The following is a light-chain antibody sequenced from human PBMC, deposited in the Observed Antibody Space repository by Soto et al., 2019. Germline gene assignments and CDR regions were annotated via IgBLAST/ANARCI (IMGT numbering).Light chain of an antibody. Sequence: DIQMTQSPSSLSASVGDRVIITCRASQSMSSYLNWYQQKPGKAPNLLISAASNLQSGVPSRFSGSGSGTDFTLTISNLQPEDFATYYCQQSYRTPHTFGQGTKVEIK. V-gene: IGKV1-39*01. J-gene: IGKJ2*01. CDR3: QQSYRTPHT. CDR2: AAS. CDR1: QSMSSY.